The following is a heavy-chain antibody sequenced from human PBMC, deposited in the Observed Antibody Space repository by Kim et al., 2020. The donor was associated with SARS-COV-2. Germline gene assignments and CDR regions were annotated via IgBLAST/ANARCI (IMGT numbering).Heavy chain of an antibody. J-gene: IGHJ4*02. CDR2: SYGDGSA. CDR3: VRFAL. V-gene: IGHV3-53*01. Sequence: GGSLRLSCVASGFSIINEDIIWVRQAQGKGLEWVSSSYGDGSAHYAGSVKGRFTFTRDNSKNTVFLQMSGLTLDDTATYYCVRFALWSQGSLVTVSS. CDR1: GFSIINED.